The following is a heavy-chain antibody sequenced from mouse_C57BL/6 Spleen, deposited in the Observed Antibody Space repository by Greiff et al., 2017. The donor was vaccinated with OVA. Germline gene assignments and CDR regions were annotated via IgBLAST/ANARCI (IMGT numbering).Heavy chain of an antibody. V-gene: IGHV1-72*01. CDR3: ARYDYDVYYYAMDY. Sequence: QVQLQQPGAELVKPGASVKLSCKASGYTFTSYWMHWVQQRPGRGLEWIGRIDPNSGVTKYNEKFKSKATRTVDKPSSTAYMQLSSLTSEDSAVYYCARYDYDVYYYAMDYWGQGTSVTFSS. J-gene: IGHJ4*01. CDR2: IDPNSGVT. D-gene: IGHD2-4*01. CDR1: GYTFTSYW.